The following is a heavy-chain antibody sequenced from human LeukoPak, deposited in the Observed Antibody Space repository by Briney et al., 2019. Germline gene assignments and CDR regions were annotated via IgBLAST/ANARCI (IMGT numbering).Heavy chain of an antibody. V-gene: IGHV1-46*01. J-gene: IGHJ6*02. Sequence: ASVKVSCKASGHTFTSYYMHWVRQAPGQGLEWMGIINPSGGSTSYAQKFQGRVTMTRDTSTSTVYMELSSLRSEDTAVYYCARDWITMVREYSYYYYYGMDVWGQGTTVTVSS. CDR2: INPSGGST. D-gene: IGHD3-10*01. CDR1: GHTFTSYY. CDR3: ARDWITMVREYSYYYYYGMDV.